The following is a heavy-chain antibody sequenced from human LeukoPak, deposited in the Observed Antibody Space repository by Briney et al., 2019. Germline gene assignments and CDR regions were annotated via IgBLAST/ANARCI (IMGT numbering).Heavy chain of an antibody. V-gene: IGHV4-61*02. CDR1: GGSISSGSYY. CDR2: IYTSGST. D-gene: IGHD6-13*01. CDR3: ARDLARIAAAVD. J-gene: IGHJ4*02. Sequence: SETLSLTCTVSGGSISSGSYYWSWIRQPAGKGLEWIGRIYTSGSTNYNPSLKSRVTISVDTSKNQFSLKLSSVTAADTAVYYCARDLARIAAAVDWGQGTLVTVSS.